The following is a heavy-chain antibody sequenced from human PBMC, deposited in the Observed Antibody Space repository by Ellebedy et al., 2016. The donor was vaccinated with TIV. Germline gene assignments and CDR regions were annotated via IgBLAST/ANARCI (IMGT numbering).Heavy chain of an antibody. J-gene: IGHJ6*02. CDR2: ISSGSSYI. CDR1: GFMFSTFA. D-gene: IGHD1-20*01. CDR3: TRAISGTTLRRAFYFYGMDV. V-gene: IGHV3-21*01. Sequence: PGGSLRLSCSASGFMFSTFAMSWVRQAPGKGLEWVSSISSGSSYIYYADSVRGRFTISRDDAKNSLFLQMNSLRAEDTAVYYCTRAISGTTLRRAFYFYGMDVWGQGTTVTVSS.